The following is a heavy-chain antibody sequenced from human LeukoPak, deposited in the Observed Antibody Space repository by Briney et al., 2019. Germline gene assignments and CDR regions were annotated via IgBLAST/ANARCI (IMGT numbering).Heavy chain of an antibody. Sequence: SETLSLTCAVYGGSFSGYYWSWIRQLPGKGLEWIGEINHSGSTNYNPSLKSRVTISVDTSKNQFSLKLSSVTAADTAVYYCATTATLNHWGGRAFDIWGQGTMVTVSS. J-gene: IGHJ3*02. CDR1: GGSFSGYY. V-gene: IGHV4-34*01. CDR2: INHSGST. CDR3: ATTATLNHWGGRAFDI. D-gene: IGHD7-27*01.